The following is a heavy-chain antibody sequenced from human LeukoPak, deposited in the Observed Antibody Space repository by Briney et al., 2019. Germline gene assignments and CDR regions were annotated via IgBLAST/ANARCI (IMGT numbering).Heavy chain of an antibody. CDR2: IYYSGST. Sequence: SETLSLTCTVSGGSISSGGYYWSWIRQHPGKGLEWIGYIYYSGSTYYNPSLKSRVTTSVDTSKNQFSLKLSSVTAADTAVYYCARSVGYSYGIWFDPWGQGTLVTVSS. CDR3: ARSVGYSYGIWFDP. V-gene: IGHV4-31*03. D-gene: IGHD5-18*01. CDR1: GGSISSGGYY. J-gene: IGHJ5*02.